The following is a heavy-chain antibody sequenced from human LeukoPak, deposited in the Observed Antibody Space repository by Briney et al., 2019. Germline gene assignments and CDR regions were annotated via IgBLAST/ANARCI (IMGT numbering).Heavy chain of an antibody. CDR3: ARDDPPYSSSWYLDP. V-gene: IGHV1-2*02. D-gene: IGHD6-13*01. Sequence: ASVKVSCKASGYTFTGYYMHWVRQAPGQGLEWMVWINPNSGGTNYAQKFQGRVTMTRDTSISTAYMELSRLRSDDTAVHYCARDDPPYSSSWYLDPWGQGTLVTVSS. CDR2: INPNSGGT. CDR1: GYTFTGYY. J-gene: IGHJ5*02.